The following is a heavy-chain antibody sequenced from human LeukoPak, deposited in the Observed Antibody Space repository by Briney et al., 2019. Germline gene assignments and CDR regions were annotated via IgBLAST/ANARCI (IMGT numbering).Heavy chain of an antibody. D-gene: IGHD2-21*01. CDR2: TSAYTGNT. Sequence: ASVKVSCKASGYTFSTYGISWVRQAPGQGLEWMGWTSAYTGNTNYAQNVQGRVTMTTDTSTSTAYLELRSLRSDDTAVYYCARDCGNCGGAPDDTFDIWGQGTMVTVSS. CDR1: GYTFSTYG. J-gene: IGHJ3*02. CDR3: ARDCGNCGGAPDDTFDI. V-gene: IGHV1-18*01.